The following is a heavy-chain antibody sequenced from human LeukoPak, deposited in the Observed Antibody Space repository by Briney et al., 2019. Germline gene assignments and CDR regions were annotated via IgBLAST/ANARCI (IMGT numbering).Heavy chain of an antibody. CDR2: LYDSGST. D-gene: IGHD6-19*01. V-gene: IGHV4-61*01. CDR1: GYSLSSGYY. J-gene: IGHJ1*01. Sequence: SETLSLTCSVSGYSLSSGYYWGWLRPPPGKGLEGIGYLYDSGSTNYNPSLKSQITISVVTSKNQCSLKLSSVTAADAAVYYCARVSYTTGGRAEYFQHWGQGTLVSVSS. CDR3: ARVSYTTGGRAEYFQH.